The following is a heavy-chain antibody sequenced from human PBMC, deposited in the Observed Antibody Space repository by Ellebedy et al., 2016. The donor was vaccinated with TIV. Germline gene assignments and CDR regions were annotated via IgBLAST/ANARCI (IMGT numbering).Heavy chain of an antibody. D-gene: IGHD4-17*01. V-gene: IGHV4-59*01. CDR2: NHYSGSS. J-gene: IGHJ6*02. CDR3: ARADYGDSGADYYGLDV. Sequence: MPSETLSLTCTVSGGSISSYYWSWIRQPPGKGLEWIGYNHYSGSSNYNPSLKNRVTISVDTSKNQFPLKLSSVTAADTAVYYCARADYGDSGADYYGLDVWGQGTTVTVSS. CDR1: GGSISSYY.